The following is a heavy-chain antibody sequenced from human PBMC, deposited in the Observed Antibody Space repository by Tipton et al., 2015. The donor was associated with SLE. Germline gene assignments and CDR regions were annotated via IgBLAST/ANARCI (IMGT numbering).Heavy chain of an antibody. D-gene: IGHD1-14*01. Sequence: SLRLSCAASGFTFRNFWMTWVRQAPGKGLQFVANIKYDGTEENYVDSVKGRFTISRDNAENSLYLQMNSLRDEDTALYYCAREYLPETYWGQGTLVAVSS. CDR1: GFTFRNFW. CDR3: AREYLPETY. V-gene: IGHV3-7*01. CDR2: IKYDGTEE. J-gene: IGHJ1*01.